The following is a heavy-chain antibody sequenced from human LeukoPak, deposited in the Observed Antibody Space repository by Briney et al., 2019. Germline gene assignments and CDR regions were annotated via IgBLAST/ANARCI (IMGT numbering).Heavy chain of an antibody. CDR2: IYYSGST. V-gene: IGHV4-61*01. Sequence: PSETLSLTCTVSGGSVSSGSYYWSWIRQPPGKGLEWIGYIYYSGSTNYNPSLKGRVTMSLDTSKNQFSLKLSSVTAADTAVYYCARVYYDTSGYNFDYWGQGILVTVSS. CDR3: ARVYYDTSGYNFDY. D-gene: IGHD3-22*01. CDR1: GGSVSSGSYY. J-gene: IGHJ4*02.